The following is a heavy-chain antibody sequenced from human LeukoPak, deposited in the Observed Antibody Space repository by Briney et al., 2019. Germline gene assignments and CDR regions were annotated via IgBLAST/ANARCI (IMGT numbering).Heavy chain of an antibody. CDR1: GGSISSSSYY. Sequence: SETLSLTCTVSGGSISSSSYYWGWIRQPPGKGLEWIGSIYYSGSTYYNPSLKSRVTISVDTSKNQFSLKLSSVTAADTAVYYCARDKIYILTGPPDAFDIWGQGTTVTVSS. CDR3: ARDKIYILTGPPDAFDI. D-gene: IGHD3-9*01. CDR2: IYYSGST. J-gene: IGHJ3*02. V-gene: IGHV4-39*07.